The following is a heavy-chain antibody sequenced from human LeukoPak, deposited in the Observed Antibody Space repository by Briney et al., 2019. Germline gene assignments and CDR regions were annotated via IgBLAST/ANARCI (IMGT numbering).Heavy chain of an antibody. CDR1: GFSFNIYG. J-gene: IGHJ4*02. V-gene: IGHV3-30*18. Sequence: SGGSLRLSCAASGFSFNIYGMHWVRQAPGTGLEWVAFISYDGNNKYYADSVKGRFTISRDNSKNTLFLQMNSLRAEDTAVYYCTKAQVRIVGITDVGGGSDYWGQGTLVTVSS. D-gene: IGHD1-26*01. CDR3: TKAQVRIVGITDVGGGSDY. CDR2: ISYDGNNK.